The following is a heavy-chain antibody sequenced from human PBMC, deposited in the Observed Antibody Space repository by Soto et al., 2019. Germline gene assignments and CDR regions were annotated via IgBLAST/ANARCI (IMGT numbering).Heavy chain of an antibody. Sequence: QVQLLQSGPGLVKPSQTLSLTCTVSGVTVSSDAYYWSWIRQHPGKGLEWIGNICHTGSTYYSPSLKSRVVISLDTSNSQFSLTLTSVTAADTAVYYCARYRFSGNKWSKFDYWGRGTLVTVSS. D-gene: IGHD3-16*02. CDR1: GVTVSSDAYY. J-gene: IGHJ4*02. V-gene: IGHV4-31*03. CDR3: ARYRFSGNKWSKFDY. CDR2: ICHTGST.